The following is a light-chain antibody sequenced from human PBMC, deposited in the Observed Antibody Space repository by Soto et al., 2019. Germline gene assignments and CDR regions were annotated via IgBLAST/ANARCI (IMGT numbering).Light chain of an antibody. CDR2: AAS. CDR1: QSITNF. Sequence: DIQMTQSPSSLSASVGDRISITCRTSQSITNFLNWYQQKPGRAPKLVIYAASSLQRGVPSRYSGSGSGTHFTLSITSLQPEDFATYFCQESYSTLFTFGPGTKVDIK. CDR3: QESYSTLFT. J-gene: IGKJ3*01. V-gene: IGKV1-39*01.